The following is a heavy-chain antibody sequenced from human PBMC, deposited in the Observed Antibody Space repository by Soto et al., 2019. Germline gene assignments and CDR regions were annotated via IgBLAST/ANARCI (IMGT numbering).Heavy chain of an antibody. CDR2: IYPGDSDT. Sequence: LGESLKISCKGSGYSFTSYWIGWVRQMPGKGLEWMGIIYPGDSDTRYSPSFQGQVTISADKSISTAYLQWSSLKASDTAMYYCATGYYNDYYYYGMDVWGQGTTVTVSS. CDR1: GYSFTSYW. D-gene: IGHD3-9*01. V-gene: IGHV5-51*01. J-gene: IGHJ6*02. CDR3: ATGYYNDYYYYGMDV.